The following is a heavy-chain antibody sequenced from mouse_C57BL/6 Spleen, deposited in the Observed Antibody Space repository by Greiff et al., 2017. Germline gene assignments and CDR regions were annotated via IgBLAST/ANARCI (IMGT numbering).Heavy chain of an antibody. CDR3: ARDYCGSSYGY. CDR2: IHPNSGST. Sequence: QVQLKQPGAELVKPGASVKLSCKASGYTFTSYWMHWVKQRPGQGLEWIGMIHPNSGSTNYNEKFKSKATLTVDKSSSTAYMQSSSLTSEDSAVYYCARDYCGSSYGYWGQGTTLTVSS. V-gene: IGHV1-64*01. D-gene: IGHD1-1*01. J-gene: IGHJ2*01. CDR1: GYTFTSYW.